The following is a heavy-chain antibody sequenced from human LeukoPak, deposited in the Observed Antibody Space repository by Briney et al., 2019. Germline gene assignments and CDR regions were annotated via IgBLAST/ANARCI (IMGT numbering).Heavy chain of an antibody. CDR3: ARGMAGLYGMDV. CDR1: GFTFSSYG. J-gene: IGHJ6*04. D-gene: IGHD2-8*01. V-gene: IGHV3-33*01. Sequence: PGRSLRLSCAASGFTFSSYGMHWVRQAPGKGLERVAVIWYDGSNKYYADSVKGRFTISRDNSKNTLYLQMNSLRAEDTAVYYCARGMAGLYGMDVWGKGTTVTVSS. CDR2: IWYDGSNK.